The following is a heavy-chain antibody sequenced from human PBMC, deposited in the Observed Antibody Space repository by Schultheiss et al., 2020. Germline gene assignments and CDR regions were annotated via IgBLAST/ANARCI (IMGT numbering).Heavy chain of an antibody. CDR3: ASALDSGFDY. CDR1: GASVSSDFDY. D-gene: IGHD1-26*01. Sequence: SETLSLTCAVSGASVSSDFDYWTWIRQPPGKGLEWIGCFYYGGSTKYNPSLKSRVTISVDTSKNQFSLKLSSVTAADTAVYYCASALDSGFDYWGQGTLVTVSS. J-gene: IGHJ4*02. CDR2: FYYGGST. V-gene: IGHV4-61*01.